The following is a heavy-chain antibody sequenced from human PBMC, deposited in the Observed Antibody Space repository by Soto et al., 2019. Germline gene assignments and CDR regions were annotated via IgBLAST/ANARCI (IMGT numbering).Heavy chain of an antibody. J-gene: IGHJ5*02. CDR2: INYHGTT. CDR3: ARLSVGVTGNYFAA. D-gene: IGHD2-21*02. Sequence: QLQLQESGPGLVKPSETLSLTCIVSGGSIVNDGFYWVWVRQSPENGLQWIASINYHGTTFYRASLRSRSTISVDTAKSHLSLTLISVTAADTAVYSCARLSVGVTGNYFAAWGQGTRVTVSS. V-gene: IGHV4-39*02. CDR1: GGSIVNDGFY.